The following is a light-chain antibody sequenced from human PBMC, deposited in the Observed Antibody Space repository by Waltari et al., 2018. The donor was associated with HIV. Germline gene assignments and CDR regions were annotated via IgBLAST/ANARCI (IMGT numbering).Light chain of an antibody. J-gene: IGLJ3*02. CDR1: SGSVSTTYY. V-gene: IGLV8-61*01. Sequence: QPVVTQEPSFSVSPGGTVTLTCGLSSGSVSTTYYPSWYQQTPGQAPRTLIYDTNTRSSGVPDRFSGSILGNKAALTITGAQAYDESDYYCVLYMGSGIWVFGGGTKLTVL. CDR2: DTN. CDR3: VLYMGSGIWV.